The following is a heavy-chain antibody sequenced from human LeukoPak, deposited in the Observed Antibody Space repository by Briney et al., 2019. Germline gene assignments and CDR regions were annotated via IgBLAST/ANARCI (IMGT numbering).Heavy chain of an antibody. CDR3: ARDLGRGITIFGVDMGY. CDR2: ISAYNGNT. V-gene: IGHV1-18*01. CDR1: GYTFTSYG. J-gene: IGHJ4*02. D-gene: IGHD3-3*01. Sequence: ASVKVSCKASGYTFTSYGISWVRQAPGQGLEWMGWISAYNGNTNYAQKLQGRVTMTTDTSTSTAYMELRSLRSDDTAVYYCARDLGRGITIFGVDMGYRGRGTLVTVSS.